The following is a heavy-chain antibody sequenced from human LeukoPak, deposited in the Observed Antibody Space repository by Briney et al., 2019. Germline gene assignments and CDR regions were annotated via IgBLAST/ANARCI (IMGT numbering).Heavy chain of an antibody. CDR1: GGSISSSSYH. D-gene: IGHD1-26*01. CDR2: IYYSGSP. Sequence: PSETLSLTCSVSGGSISSSSYHWAWIRQPPGKGLEWIGSIYYSGSPYYNPSLKSRVTISVDTSKNQFSLKLSSVTAADTAVYYCASGRGSYYGTFYFDYWGQGTLVTVSS. J-gene: IGHJ4*02. V-gene: IGHV4-39*01. CDR3: ASGRGSYYGTFYFDY.